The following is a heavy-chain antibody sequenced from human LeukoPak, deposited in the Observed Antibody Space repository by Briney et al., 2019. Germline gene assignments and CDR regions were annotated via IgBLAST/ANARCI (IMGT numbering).Heavy chain of an antibody. CDR2: INPNSGGT. V-gene: IGHV1-2*02. Sequence: ASVKVSCKASGYTFTGYYMHWVRQAPGQGLEWMGWINPNSGGTNYAQKFQGRVTMTRDTSIGTAYMELSRLRSDDTAVYYCAKVSPRDYDFWSGYYYYFDYWGQGTLVTVSS. J-gene: IGHJ4*02. CDR3: AKVSPRDYDFWSGYYYYFDY. D-gene: IGHD3-3*01. CDR1: GYTFTGYY.